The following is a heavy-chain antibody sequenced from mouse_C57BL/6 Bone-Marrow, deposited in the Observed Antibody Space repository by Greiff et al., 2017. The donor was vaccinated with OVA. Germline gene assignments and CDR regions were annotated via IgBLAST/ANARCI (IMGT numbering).Heavy chain of an antibody. J-gene: IGHJ2*01. D-gene: IGHD1-1*01. Sequence: QVQLQQPGAELVRPGTSVKLSCKASGYTFTSYWMHWVKQRPGQGLEWIGVIDPSDSYTNYNQKFKGKATLTVDTSSSTAYMQLSSLTSEDSAVYYCSRREFTVVYVDYWGQGTTLTVSS. CDR3: SRREFTVVYVDY. CDR2: IDPSDSYT. CDR1: GYTFTSYW. V-gene: IGHV1-59*01.